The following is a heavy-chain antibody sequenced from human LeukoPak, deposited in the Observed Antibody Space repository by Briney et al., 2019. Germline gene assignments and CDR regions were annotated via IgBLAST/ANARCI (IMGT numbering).Heavy chain of an antibody. CDR3: ARPHYDFWSGPVAGGAFDI. Sequence: GASVKVSCKXSGYTFTSYGISWVRQAPGQGLEWMGWISAYNGNTNYAQKLQGRVTMTTDTSTSTAYMELRSLRSDDTAVYYCARPHYDFWSGPVAGGAFDIWGQGTMVTVSS. D-gene: IGHD3-3*01. CDR2: ISAYNGNT. J-gene: IGHJ3*02. V-gene: IGHV1-18*01. CDR1: GYTFTSYG.